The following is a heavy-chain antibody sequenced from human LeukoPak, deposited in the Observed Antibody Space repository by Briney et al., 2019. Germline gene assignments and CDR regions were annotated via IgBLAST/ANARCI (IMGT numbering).Heavy chain of an antibody. J-gene: IGHJ3*02. CDR1: GGSISSYY. Sequence: PSETLSLTCTVSGGSISSYYWSWIRQPPGKGLEWIGYIYYSGSTNYNPSPKSRVTISVDTSKNQFSLKLSSVTAADAAVYYCARGRSEWLLSTGAFDIWGQGTMVTVSS. CDR3: ARGRSEWLLSTGAFDI. V-gene: IGHV4-59*01. CDR2: IYYSGST. D-gene: IGHD3-3*01.